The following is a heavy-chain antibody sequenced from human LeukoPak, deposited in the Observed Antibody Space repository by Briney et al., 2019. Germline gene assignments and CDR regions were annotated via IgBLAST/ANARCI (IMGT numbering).Heavy chain of an antibody. Sequence: PSETLSLTCTVSGGSISSSSYYWGWIRQPPGKGLEWIGSIYYSGSTYYNPSLKSRVTISVDTSKNQFSLKLSSVTAADTAVYYCARHVGYGQGGFDYWCQGTLVTVSS. V-gene: IGHV4-39*01. J-gene: IGHJ4*02. D-gene: IGHD5-12*01. CDR3: ARHVGYGQGGFDY. CDR1: GGSISSSSYY. CDR2: IYYSGST.